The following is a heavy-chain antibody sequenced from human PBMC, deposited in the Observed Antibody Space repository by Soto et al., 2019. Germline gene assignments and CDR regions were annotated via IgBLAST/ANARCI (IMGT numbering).Heavy chain of an antibody. CDR2: IWDDGSNK. CDR1: GFTFSNYH. Sequence: GGSLRLSCAASGFTFSNYHMHWVRQAPGKGLEWVAVIWDDGSNKYYADSVKGRFTISRDNSKNTLYLQMNSLRVEDTAVYYCARIGTWALNFDYWGQGTVVTVSS. J-gene: IGHJ4*02. D-gene: IGHD2-8*01. CDR3: ARIGTWALNFDY. V-gene: IGHV3-33*01.